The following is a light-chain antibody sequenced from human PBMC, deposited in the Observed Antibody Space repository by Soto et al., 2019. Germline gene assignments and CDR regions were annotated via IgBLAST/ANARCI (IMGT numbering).Light chain of an antibody. J-gene: IGKJ2*01. CDR2: GAS. V-gene: IGKV3-20*01. Sequence: EIVLTQSPGTLSLSPGDRATLSCRASQSVSSSYLAWFQQKPGQAPRLLIYGASTRATGIPDRFSGSGSGTDFTLTISSLEPEDFAVYYCQHSVSSPYTFGQGTKLEIK. CDR1: QSVSSSY. CDR3: QHSVSSPYT.